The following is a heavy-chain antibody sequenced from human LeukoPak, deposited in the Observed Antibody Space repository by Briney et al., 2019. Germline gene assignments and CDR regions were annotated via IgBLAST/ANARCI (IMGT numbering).Heavy chain of an antibody. Sequence: PGGSLRLSCAVSGFTLTNHGVSWVRQAPGKGLEWVSIITGTGGRYYGDSVKGRFILSRDNSKNTVYMQMNSLRAEDTAVYYCARAAPYYYDSSGYYGRFDYWGQGTLVTVSS. V-gene: IGHV3-66*02. CDR1: GFTLTNHG. D-gene: IGHD3-22*01. J-gene: IGHJ4*02. CDR3: ARAAPYYYDSSGYYGRFDY. CDR2: ITGTGGR.